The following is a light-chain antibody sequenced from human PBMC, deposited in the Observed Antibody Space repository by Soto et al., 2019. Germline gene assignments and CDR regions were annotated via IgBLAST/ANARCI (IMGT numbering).Light chain of an antibody. CDR3: EQYGSTPLT. J-gene: IGKJ4*01. Sequence: EIVLTQSPGTLSLSPGERATLSCRASQSVANNYLAWYQQKPGQAPRFLIYDASSRATGIPDRFSGSGSGTHFTLTTSRLEPEDFAVYYCEQYGSTPLTFGGGTKVEIK. CDR1: QSVANNY. CDR2: DAS. V-gene: IGKV3-20*01.